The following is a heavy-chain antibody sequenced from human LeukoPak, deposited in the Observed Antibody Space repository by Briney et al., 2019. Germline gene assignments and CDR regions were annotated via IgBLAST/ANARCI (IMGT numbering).Heavy chain of an antibody. CDR1: GYTFTSYA. J-gene: IGHJ3*02. V-gene: IGHV1-3*01. CDR2: INAGNGNT. D-gene: IGHD2-21*02. Sequence: ASVKVSCKASGYTFTSYAMHWVRQAPGQRLEWMGWINAGNGNTKYSQKFQGRVTITRDTSASTAYMELSSLRSEDTAVYYCARVLCGGDCSNAFDIWGQGTMVTVSS. CDR3: ARVLCGGDCSNAFDI.